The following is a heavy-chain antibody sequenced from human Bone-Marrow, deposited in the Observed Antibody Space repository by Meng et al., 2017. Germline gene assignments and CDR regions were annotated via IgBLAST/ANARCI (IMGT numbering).Heavy chain of an antibody. CDR2: ISSSSSYI. J-gene: IGHJ4*02. CDR3: ARDLVVGYCSGGSCYDGLFDY. D-gene: IGHD2-15*01. V-gene: IGHV3-21*01. CDR1: GFTFSSYS. Sequence: GGSLRLSCAASGFTFSSYSMNWVRQAPGKGLEWVSSISSSSSYIYYADSVKGRFTISRDNAKNSLYLQMNSLRAEDTVVYYCARDLVVGYCSGGSCYDGLFDYWGQGTLVTVSS.